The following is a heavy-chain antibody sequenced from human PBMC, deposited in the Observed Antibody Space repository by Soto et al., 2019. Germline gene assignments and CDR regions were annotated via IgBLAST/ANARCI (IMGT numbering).Heavy chain of an antibody. CDR3: ARRAVTTHDFWSGYYFDY. J-gene: IGHJ4*02. Sequence: LSLTCTVSGGSISSSSYYWGWIRQPPGKGLEWIGSIYYSGSTYYNPSLKSRVTISVDTSKNQFSLKLSSVTAADTAVYYCARRAVTTHDFWSGYYFDYWGQGTLVTVSS. V-gene: IGHV4-39*01. CDR1: GGSISSSSYY. D-gene: IGHD3-3*01. CDR2: IYYSGST.